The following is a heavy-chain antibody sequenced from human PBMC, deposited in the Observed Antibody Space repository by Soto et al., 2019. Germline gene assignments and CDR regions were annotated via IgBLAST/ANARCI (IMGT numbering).Heavy chain of an antibody. Sequence: QVQLVESGGGVVQPGRSLRLSCAASGFTFSRYAMHWVRQAPGKGLEWVAVISYDGTYKYYADSVKGRFTISRDNFKNTLYLQMNSLRPEDTVVHYCARGDGGGSFYYYGMDVWGQGTTVTVSS. CDR2: ISYDGTYK. CDR1: GFTFSRYA. CDR3: ARGDGGGSFYYYGMDV. V-gene: IGHV3-30-3*01. D-gene: IGHD1-26*01. J-gene: IGHJ6*02.